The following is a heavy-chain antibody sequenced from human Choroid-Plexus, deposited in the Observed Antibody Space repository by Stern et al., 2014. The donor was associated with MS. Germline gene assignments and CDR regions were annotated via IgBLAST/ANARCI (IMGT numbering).Heavy chain of an antibody. Sequence: VQLVESGGGVVQPGRPLRLSCVASGFTFGSCAMHWVRQAPGKGLEWVAGVSYDGSNKNYADSVQGRVTISRDNSQNTLYMQMSSLRPEDTAVYYCAKDRQYLTYFFDHWGQGSLVTVSS. V-gene: IGHV3-30*18. CDR2: VSYDGSNK. CDR1: GFTFGSCA. D-gene: IGHD2/OR15-2a*01. CDR3: AKDRQYLTYFFDH. J-gene: IGHJ5*02.